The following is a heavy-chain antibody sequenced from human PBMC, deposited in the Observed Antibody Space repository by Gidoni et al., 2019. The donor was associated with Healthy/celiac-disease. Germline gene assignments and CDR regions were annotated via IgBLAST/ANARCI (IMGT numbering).Heavy chain of an antibody. Sequence: EVQLVESGGGLVKPGGSLRLSCAASGFTFSNAWMSWVRQAPGKGLEWVGRIKRKTDGGTTDYAAPVKGRFTISRDDSKNTLYLQMNSLKTEDTAVYYCTTDPHIVVVVEGWPWGQGTLVTVSS. CDR3: TTDPHIVVVVEGWP. J-gene: IGHJ5*02. V-gene: IGHV3-15*01. CDR2: IKRKTDGGTT. D-gene: IGHD2-15*01. CDR1: GFTFSNAW.